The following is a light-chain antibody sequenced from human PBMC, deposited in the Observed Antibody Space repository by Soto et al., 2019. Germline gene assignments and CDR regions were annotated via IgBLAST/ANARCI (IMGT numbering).Light chain of an antibody. Sequence: EIVLTQSPATLSLSPGERATLSCRASQSVSSYLAWYQQKPGQAPRLLIYDASNRATGIPARFSGNGSGTDFTLTISSLEPEDFAVYYCQQRSNWRLTFGGGTKVEIK. CDR1: QSVSSY. J-gene: IGKJ4*01. CDR2: DAS. CDR3: QQRSNWRLT. V-gene: IGKV3-11*01.